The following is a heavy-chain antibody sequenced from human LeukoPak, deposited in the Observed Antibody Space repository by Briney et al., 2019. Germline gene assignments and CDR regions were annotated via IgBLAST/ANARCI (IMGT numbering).Heavy chain of an antibody. Sequence: ASVKVSCKASGYTFTSYGISWVRQAPGQGLEWMGWINPNSGGTNYAQKFQGRVTMTRDTSISTAYMELSRLRSDDTAVYYCARALTRYSSGWYSFYWGQGTLVTVSS. J-gene: IGHJ4*02. CDR3: ARALTRYSSGWYSFY. CDR2: INPNSGGT. D-gene: IGHD6-19*01. CDR1: GYTFTSYG. V-gene: IGHV1-2*02.